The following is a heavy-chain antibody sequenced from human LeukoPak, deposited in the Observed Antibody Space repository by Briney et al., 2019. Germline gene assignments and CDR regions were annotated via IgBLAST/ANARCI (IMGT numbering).Heavy chain of an antibody. J-gene: IGHJ4*02. CDR3: ARANIVVANYFDY. CDR2: IKQDGSEK. Sequence: GGSLRLSCAASGFIFSHYGMNWVRQAPGKGLEWVANIKQDGSEKYYVDSVKGRFTISRDNAKNSLYLQMNSLRAEDTAVYYCARANIVVANYFDYWGQGTLVTVSS. D-gene: IGHD2-15*01. V-gene: IGHV3-7*01. CDR1: GFIFSHYG.